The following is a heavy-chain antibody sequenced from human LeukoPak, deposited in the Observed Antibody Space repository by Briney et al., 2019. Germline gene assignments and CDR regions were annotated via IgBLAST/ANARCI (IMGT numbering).Heavy chain of an antibody. J-gene: IGHJ4*02. Sequence: SETLSLTCAAFGGSFSGYYWSWIRQPPGRGLVWIGDINRSGGTNYNPSLKSRVTISVDTSKNQFSLKVSSVTAADTAVYFCTYGDRKFDYWGQGPLVTVSS. V-gene: IGHV4-34*01. CDR2: INRSGGT. CDR1: GGSFSGYY. D-gene: IGHD4-17*01. CDR3: TYGDRKFDY.